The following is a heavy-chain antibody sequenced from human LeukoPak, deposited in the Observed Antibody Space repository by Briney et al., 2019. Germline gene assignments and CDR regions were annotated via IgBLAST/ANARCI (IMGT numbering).Heavy chain of an antibody. CDR1: GGTFSSYA. D-gene: IGHD6-13*01. Sequence: ASVKVSCKASGGTFSSYAISWVRQAPGQGLEWMGGIIPIFGTANYAQKFQGRVTITADESTSTAYMELSSLRSEDTAVYYCASSPRGQQLDSDFDYWGQGTLVTVSS. CDR3: ASSPRGQQLDSDFDY. J-gene: IGHJ4*02. V-gene: IGHV1-69*13. CDR2: IIPIFGTA.